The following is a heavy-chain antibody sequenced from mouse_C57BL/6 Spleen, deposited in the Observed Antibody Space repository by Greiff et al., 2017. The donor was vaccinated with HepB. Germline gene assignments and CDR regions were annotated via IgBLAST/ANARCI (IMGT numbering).Heavy chain of an antibody. D-gene: IGHD1-1*01. V-gene: IGHV7-3*01. CDR1: GFTFTDYY. Sequence: EVMLVESGGGLVQPGGSLSLSCAASGFTFTDYYMSWVRQPPGKALEWLGFIRNKANGYTTEYSASVKGRFTISRANSQSILYLQMKALRAEDSATYCCERHYYGSSSFDYWGQGTTLTVSS. CDR3: ERHYYGSSSFDY. J-gene: IGHJ2*01. CDR2: IRNKANGYTT.